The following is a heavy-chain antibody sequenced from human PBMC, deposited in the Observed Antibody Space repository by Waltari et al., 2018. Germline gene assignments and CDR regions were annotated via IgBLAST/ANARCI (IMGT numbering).Heavy chain of an antibody. Sequence: ELQLEESGGGLVQPGGSVRLSCGASGFTISGNWMAWVRQSPRKGLAWVGATKEEGTKQSYVASVEGRFTISRDNAKNSLHLQMNSLRPEDTALYFCVRIASHSGDYWGQGTLVTVSS. CDR1: GFTISGNW. CDR3: VRIASHSGDY. J-gene: IGHJ4*02. V-gene: IGHV3-7*04. CDR2: TKEEGTKQ. D-gene: IGHD6-25*01.